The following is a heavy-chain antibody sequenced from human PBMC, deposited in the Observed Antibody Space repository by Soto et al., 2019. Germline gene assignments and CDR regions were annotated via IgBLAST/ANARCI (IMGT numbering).Heavy chain of an antibody. J-gene: IGHJ5*02. D-gene: IGHD1-7*01. Sequence: SETLSLTCAVYGGSFSGYYWSWIRQPPGKGLEWIGEINHSGSTNYNPSLKSRVTISVDTSKNQFSLKLSSVTAADTAVYYCARKLELRSFVWFDPWGQGTLVTVSS. CDR1: GGSFSGYY. V-gene: IGHV4-34*01. CDR3: ARKLELRSFVWFDP. CDR2: INHSGST.